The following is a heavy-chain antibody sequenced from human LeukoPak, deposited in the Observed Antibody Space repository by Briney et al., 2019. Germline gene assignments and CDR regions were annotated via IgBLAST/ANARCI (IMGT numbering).Heavy chain of an antibody. CDR1: GGSISSYY. J-gene: IGHJ4*02. CDR3: AREVGATHY. Sequence: PSETLSLTCTVSGGSISSYYWSWIRQSPGKGLEWIGNIYYSGITNYNPPLKNRGTISVDTSKNHFSLQPRSVTAADTAVYYCAREVGATHYWGQGTLVTVSS. CDR2: IYYSGIT. V-gene: IGHV4-59*01. D-gene: IGHD1-26*01.